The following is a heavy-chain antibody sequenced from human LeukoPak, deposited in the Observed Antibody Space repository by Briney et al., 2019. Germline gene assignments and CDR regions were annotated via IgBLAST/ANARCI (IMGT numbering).Heavy chain of an antibody. CDR1: GFTFSSYW. CDR2: INSDATST. Sequence: PGGSLRLSCAASGFTFSSYWMHCVRQAPGKGLVWVSRINSDATSTSYADSVKGRFTISRDNAKNTLYLQMDSLRGEDTAVYYCARDYSRRWYPDYWGQGTLVTVSS. J-gene: IGHJ4*02. D-gene: IGHD6-13*01. V-gene: IGHV3-74*01. CDR3: ARDYSRRWYPDY.